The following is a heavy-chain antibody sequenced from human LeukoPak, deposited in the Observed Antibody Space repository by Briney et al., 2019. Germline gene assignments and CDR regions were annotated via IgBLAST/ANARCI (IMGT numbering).Heavy chain of an antibody. CDR2: IYYSGST. Sequence: SETLSLTCTVSGVSVSSGSYYWSWIRQPPGKGLEWIGYIYYSGSTNYNPSLKSRVTISVDTSKNQFSLKLSSVTAADTAVYYCARDSSGWHDGNTNYGMDVWGQGTTVTVSS. CDR1: GVSVSSGSYY. CDR3: ARDSSGWHDGNTNYGMDV. V-gene: IGHV4-61*01. D-gene: IGHD6-19*01. J-gene: IGHJ6*02.